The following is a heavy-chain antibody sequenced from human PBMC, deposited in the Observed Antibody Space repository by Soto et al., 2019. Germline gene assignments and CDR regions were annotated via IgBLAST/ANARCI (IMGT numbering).Heavy chain of an antibody. J-gene: IGHJ6*02. Sequence: GASVKVSCKASGYTFTSYYMHWVRQAPGQGLEWMGIINPSGGSTSYAQKFQDRVTMTRDTSTSTVYMELSILRSEDTAVYYCVSNNEGYGSGSYYNLASYYYGMDVWGQGTTVTVSS. CDR3: VSNNEGYGSGSYYNLASYYYGMDV. CDR1: GYTFTSYY. D-gene: IGHD3-10*01. CDR2: INPSGGST. V-gene: IGHV1-46*01.